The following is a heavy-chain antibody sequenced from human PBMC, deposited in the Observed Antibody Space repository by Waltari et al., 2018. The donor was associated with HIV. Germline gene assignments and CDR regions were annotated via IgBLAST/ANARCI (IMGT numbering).Heavy chain of an antibody. CDR1: GFIVSDNY. V-gene: IGHV3-53*01. D-gene: IGHD3-16*02. Sequence: EVQLVESGGNLTRPGGSLRLSCVGSGFIVSDNYMSWVRQAPGKGPEWVSVLYSNGNTLYGGSVKGRFTIFRDNSNNTLYLQMNTLRVDDTAAYYCARMQRFYGSEQSRYFYFGMDVWGQGTTVTVSS. CDR3: ARMQRFYGSEQSRYFYFGMDV. J-gene: IGHJ6*02. CDR2: LYSNGNT.